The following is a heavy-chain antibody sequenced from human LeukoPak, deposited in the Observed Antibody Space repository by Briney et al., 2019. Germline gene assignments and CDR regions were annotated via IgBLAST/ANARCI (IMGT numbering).Heavy chain of an antibody. Sequence: GESLKISCQVSGYNFLNFWIGWVRQTPGKGLEWMGIIYPDDSDSRYSPSFQGQVTISVDESIMTAYLQWTSLKVSDTGLYYCARGRGGFHGYENFDDWGQGTLAAVSS. D-gene: IGHD5-12*01. CDR3: ARGRGGFHGYENFDD. J-gene: IGHJ4*02. CDR2: IYPDDSDS. V-gene: IGHV5-51*06. CDR1: GYNFLNFW.